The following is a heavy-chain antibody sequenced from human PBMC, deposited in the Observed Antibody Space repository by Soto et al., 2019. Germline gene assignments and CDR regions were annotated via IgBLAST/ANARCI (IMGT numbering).Heavy chain of an antibody. CDR3: ARTLKWNYLIWLHP. D-gene: IGHD1-7*01. CDR1: DRSLGSGTHS. V-gene: IGHV4-31*11. Sequence: NPSITCAVSDRSLGSGTHSWSWIRQLPGKGLEWIGYIDYRGSTDYNPSLKSRVTISVETSKNQFSLRLTSVTEADTAVYYCARTLKWNYLIWLHPWGQGNL. J-gene: IGHJ5*02. CDR2: IDYRGST.